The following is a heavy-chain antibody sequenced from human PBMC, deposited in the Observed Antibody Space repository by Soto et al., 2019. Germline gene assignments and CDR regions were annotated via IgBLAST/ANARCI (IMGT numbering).Heavy chain of an antibody. V-gene: IGHV3-11*01. Sequence: QVQLVESGGGLVKPGGSLRLSCAASGFTFSDYYMSWIRQAPGKGLEWVSYISSSDSIIYYADSVKGRFTISRDNAKNSVHLQMNSLRAEDTAVYYCARDLGYYDSSGYFDYWGQGPLVTVSS. J-gene: IGHJ4*02. CDR2: ISSSDSII. CDR1: GFTFSDYY. D-gene: IGHD3-22*01. CDR3: ARDLGYYDSSGYFDY.